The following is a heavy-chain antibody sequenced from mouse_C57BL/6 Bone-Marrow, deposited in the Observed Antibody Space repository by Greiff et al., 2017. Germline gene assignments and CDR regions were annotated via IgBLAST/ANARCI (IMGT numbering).Heavy chain of an antibody. CDR2: INPSHGGT. D-gene: IGHD2-14*01. Sequence: EVQLQQSGPVLVKPGASVKMSCKASGYTFTDYYLNWVKQSHGKSLEWIGVINPSHGGTSYNQKFKGKATLTVDKSSSTAYMELNSLTSEDSAVEDCARWGVPVPWDCDVWGTGTTVTVSS. CDR1: GYTFTDYY. J-gene: IGHJ1*03. V-gene: IGHV1-19*01. CDR3: ARWGVPVPWDCDV.